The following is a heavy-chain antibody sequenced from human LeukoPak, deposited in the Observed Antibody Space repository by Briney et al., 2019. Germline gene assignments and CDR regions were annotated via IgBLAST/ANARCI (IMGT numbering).Heavy chain of an antibody. CDR1: GGSISSSSYY. V-gene: IGHV4-39*02. CDR2: IYYSGST. CDR3: AREGYYDFWSGPRDGMDV. D-gene: IGHD3-3*01. J-gene: IGHJ6*02. Sequence: SETLSLTCTVSGGSISSSSYYWGWIRQPPGTGLEWIGSIYYSGSTYYNPSLKSRVTISVDTSKNQFSLKLSSVTAADTAVYYCAREGYYDFWSGPRDGMDVWGQGTTVTVSS.